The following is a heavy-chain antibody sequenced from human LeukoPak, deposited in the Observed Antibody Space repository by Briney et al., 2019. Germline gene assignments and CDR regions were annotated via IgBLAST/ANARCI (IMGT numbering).Heavy chain of an antibody. CDR3: ASHKPQQWLTGWFDP. J-gene: IGHJ5*02. Sequence: SETPSLTCTVSGGSISSGDYYWSWIRQPPGKGLEWIGYIYYSGSTNYNPSLKSRVTISVDTSKNQFSLKLSSLTAADTAVYYCASHKPQQWLTGWFDPWGQGTLVTVSS. CDR2: IYYSGST. D-gene: IGHD6-19*01. CDR1: GGSISSGDYY. V-gene: IGHV4-61*08.